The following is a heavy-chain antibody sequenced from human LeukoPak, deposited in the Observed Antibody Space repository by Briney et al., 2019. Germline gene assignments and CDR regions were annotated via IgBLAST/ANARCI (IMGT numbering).Heavy chain of an antibody. CDR3: ARRKSVIPKAFDI. CDR1: VGSFSGYY. CDR2: INHSGST. Sequence: SETLSLACAVYVGSFSGYYWSWIRQPPGKGLEWIGEINHSGSTNYNPSLKSRVTISVDTSKNQFSLKLSSVTAADTAVYYCARRKSVIPKAFDIWCQGTMVTVSS. D-gene: IGHD2-2*01. J-gene: IGHJ3*02. V-gene: IGHV4-34*01.